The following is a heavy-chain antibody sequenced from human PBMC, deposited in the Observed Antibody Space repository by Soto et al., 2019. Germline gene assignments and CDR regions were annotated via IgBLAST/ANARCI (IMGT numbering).Heavy chain of an antibody. J-gene: IGHJ6*03. CDR1: GGSIGSYY. CDR3: GRKGGYDLAGGYYYYRDV. Sequence: SETLSLTCTVSGGSIGSYYRSWIRQPPGKGLEWIGYNYYSGSTNYNPSLKSRVTISVDTSKNQFSLKLSSVTAADKAVYYCGRKGGYDLAGGYYYYRDVGGKGTRVTVSS. D-gene: IGHD5-12*01. V-gene: IGHV4-59*08. CDR2: NYYSGST.